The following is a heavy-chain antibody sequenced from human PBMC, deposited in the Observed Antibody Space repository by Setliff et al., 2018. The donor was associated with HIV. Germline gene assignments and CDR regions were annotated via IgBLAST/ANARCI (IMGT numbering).Heavy chain of an antibody. V-gene: IGHV4-4*07. Sequence: SETLSLTCSVSGVTISSHFWTWIRQPAGKGLEWIGRAYTGGSTNYNPSLKSRVTISLDMSKNQFSLSLTSVTAADTAAYFCVRAYEWRYLKTTFDNWGQGILVTVSS. J-gene: IGHJ4*02. D-gene: IGHD3-9*01. CDR2: AYTGGST. CDR3: VRAYEWRYLKTTFDN. CDR1: GVTISSHF.